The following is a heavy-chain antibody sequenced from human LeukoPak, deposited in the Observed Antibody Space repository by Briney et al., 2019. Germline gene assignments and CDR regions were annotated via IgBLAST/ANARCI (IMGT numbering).Heavy chain of an antibody. V-gene: IGHV4-61*02. CDR3: ARDQTYGGNSVGWFDP. Sequence: PSQTLSLTCTVSGVSITSGSNYWGWIRQPAGQGLEWIVRIYTSGSTNYNPSLKSRVTISVDTTKNQFSLKLSSVTAADTAVYYCARDQTYGGNSVGWFDPWGQGTLVTVSS. D-gene: IGHD4-23*01. J-gene: IGHJ5*02. CDR1: GVSITSGSNY. CDR2: IYTSGST.